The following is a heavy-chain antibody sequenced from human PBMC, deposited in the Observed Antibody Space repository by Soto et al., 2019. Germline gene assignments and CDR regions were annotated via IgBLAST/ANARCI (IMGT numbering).Heavy chain of an antibody. CDR3: ASSGPAVLHGSSYPDMAV. D-gene: IGHD2-2*01. Sequence: SENRPLTWSSYGGTFRGCYWIWFRQLPGKGLEWIGEINHSGNTNYNPSLESRVTISVDTSNNQFSLKLNSVTAADTAVYYCASSGPAVLHGSSYPDMAVCVQGTTVT. J-gene: IGHJ6*02. V-gene: IGHV4-34*01. CDR1: GGTFRGCY. CDR2: INHSGNT.